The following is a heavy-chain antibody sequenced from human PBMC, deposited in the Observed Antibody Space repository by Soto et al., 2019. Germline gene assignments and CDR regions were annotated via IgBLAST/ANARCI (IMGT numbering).Heavy chain of an antibody. D-gene: IGHD6-6*01. J-gene: IGHJ4*02. Sequence: VQLLESGGGLEQPGESLRLSCAASGFNFRSFAMNWVRQAPGKGLEWVSTISGGAATTYADSVKGRLTISRDNSKNAVSLQMNSLTAEDTAVYYCAKGSHIAARPFFFDSWGRGTLVTVSS. CDR1: GFNFRSFA. V-gene: IGHV3-23*01. CDR2: ISGGAAT. CDR3: AKGSHIAARPFFFDS.